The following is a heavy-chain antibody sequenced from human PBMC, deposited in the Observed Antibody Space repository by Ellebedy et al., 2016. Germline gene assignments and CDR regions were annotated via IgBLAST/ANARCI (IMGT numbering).Heavy chain of an antibody. J-gene: IGHJ4*02. CDR2: IYYSGST. Sequence: SETLSLTCTVSGGSISSGGYYWSWIRQHPGKGLEWIGYIYYSGSTYYNPSLKSRVTISVDTSKNQFSLKLSSVTAADTAVYYCARLSMLEMARVGYWGQGTLVTVSS. CDR1: GGSISSGGYY. V-gene: IGHV4-31*03. D-gene: IGHD5-24*01. CDR3: ARLSMLEMARVGY.